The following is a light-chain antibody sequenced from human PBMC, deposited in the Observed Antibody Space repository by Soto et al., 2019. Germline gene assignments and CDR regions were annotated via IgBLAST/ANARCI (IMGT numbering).Light chain of an antibody. J-gene: IGLJ3*02. V-gene: IGLV1-47*01. CDR1: SSNIGRNY. CDR2: RDN. CDR3: SSYTSRHTWV. Sequence: QSVLTQPPSASGTPGQRVTISCSGSSSNIGRNYVYWYQHLSGAAPKLLIYRDNRRPSGVPDRFSGSKSGTSASLAISGLRSDDEADYYCSSYTSRHTWVFGGGTKLTVL.